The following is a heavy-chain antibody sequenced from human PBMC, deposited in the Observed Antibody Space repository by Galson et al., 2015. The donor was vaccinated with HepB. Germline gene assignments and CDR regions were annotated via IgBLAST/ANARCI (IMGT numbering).Heavy chain of an antibody. D-gene: IGHD5-18*01. Sequence: SLRLSCAASGFTFSSYGMHWVRQAPGKGLEWVAVISYDGSNKYYADSVKGRFTISRDNSKNTLYLQMNSLRAEDTAVYYCAKDRNSYVKIYYYGMDAWGQGTTVTVSS. V-gene: IGHV3-30*18. CDR2: ISYDGSNK. J-gene: IGHJ6*02. CDR1: GFTFSSYG. CDR3: AKDRNSYVKIYYYGMDA.